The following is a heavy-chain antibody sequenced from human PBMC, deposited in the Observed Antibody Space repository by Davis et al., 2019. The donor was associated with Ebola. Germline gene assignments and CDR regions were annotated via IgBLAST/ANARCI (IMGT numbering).Heavy chain of an antibody. D-gene: IGHD2-2*01. CDR3: AKGLGEGVYSSSSSYLSYHYGMDA. Sequence: SVKVSCKASGDSFRSYVISWVRQAPGQGLEWMGGILPIFGTTSYAQRFQGRVTITADESTSTAYMELTSLGSEDTAVYYCAKGLGEGVYSSSSSYLSYHYGMDAWGKGTTVTVSS. CDR2: ILPIFGTT. J-gene: IGHJ6*04. CDR1: GDSFRSYV. V-gene: IGHV1-69*13.